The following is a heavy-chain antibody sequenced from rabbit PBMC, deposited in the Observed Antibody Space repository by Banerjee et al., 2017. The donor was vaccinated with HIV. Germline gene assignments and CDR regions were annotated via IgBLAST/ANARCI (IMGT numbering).Heavy chain of an antibody. Sequence: QEQLPETGGGLVQPGGSLTLSCKASGIDFFTNGISWVRQAPGKGLEWIAYIYPDYGSTDYASWVNGRFTISRSTSLNTVDLKMTSLTAADTATYFCAREEYVGYGYANLWGPGTLVTVS. CDR3: AREEYVGYGYANL. CDR1: GIDFFTNG. D-gene: IGHD6-1*01. J-gene: IGHJ4*01. CDR2: IYPDYGST. V-gene: IGHV1S47*01.